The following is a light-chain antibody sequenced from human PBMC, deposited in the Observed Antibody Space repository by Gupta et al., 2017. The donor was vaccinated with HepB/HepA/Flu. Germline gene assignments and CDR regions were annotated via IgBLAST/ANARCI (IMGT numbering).Light chain of an antibody. Sequence: EIVLTPSPGTLSLSPGERASLSCRASQSVSSAYLAWYQQKPGQSPRLLIYGASSRVAGVPDRFSGSGSGRDFTLTISRLEPEDFAVYYCQHYGSTPPVTFGQGTRLETK. CDR2: GAS. V-gene: IGKV3-20*01. J-gene: IGKJ5*01. CDR1: QSVSSAY. CDR3: QHYGSTPPVT.